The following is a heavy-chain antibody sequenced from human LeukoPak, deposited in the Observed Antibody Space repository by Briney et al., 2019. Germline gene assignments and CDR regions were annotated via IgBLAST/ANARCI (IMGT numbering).Heavy chain of an antibody. V-gene: IGHV7-4-1*02. CDR1: GGTFSTYS. J-gene: IGHJ4*02. D-gene: IGHD6-19*01. CDR3: ARDASVAGLGY. Sequence: ASVKVSCKPSGGTFSTYSVTWVRQGPGQGLEWMGWINTKTGSPTYAQGFTGRFVFSSDTSDSTAYLQISSLKAEDTAVYYCARDASVAGLGYWGQGTQVTVSS. CDR2: INTKTGSP.